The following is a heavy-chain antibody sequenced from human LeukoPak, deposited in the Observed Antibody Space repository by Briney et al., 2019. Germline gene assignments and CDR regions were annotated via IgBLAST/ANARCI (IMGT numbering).Heavy chain of an antibody. CDR2: IKQDGSEK. CDR1: GFTFSSYW. Sequence: GGSLRLSCAASGFTFSSYWMSWVRQAPGKGLEWVASIKQDGSEKYYVDSVKGRFTISRDNAKNSLYLQMNSLRAEDTAVYYCARDNYYGSGSGNYMDVWGKGTTVTISS. CDR3: ARDNYYGSGSGNYMDV. V-gene: IGHV3-7*01. D-gene: IGHD3-10*01. J-gene: IGHJ6*03.